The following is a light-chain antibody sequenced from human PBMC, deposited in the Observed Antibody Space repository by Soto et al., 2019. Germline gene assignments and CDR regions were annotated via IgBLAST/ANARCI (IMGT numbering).Light chain of an antibody. CDR2: EVS. Sequence: QSVLTQPASVSGSPGQSITISCTGTSSDVGSYNLVSWYQQHPGKAPKLMIYEVSNRPSGVSNRFSGSKSGNTASLTISGRQAEDEDDYYCCSYSGSSSSWVFGGGTKLTVL. V-gene: IGLV2-23*02. J-gene: IGLJ3*02. CDR3: CSYSGSSSSWV. CDR1: SSDVGSYNL.